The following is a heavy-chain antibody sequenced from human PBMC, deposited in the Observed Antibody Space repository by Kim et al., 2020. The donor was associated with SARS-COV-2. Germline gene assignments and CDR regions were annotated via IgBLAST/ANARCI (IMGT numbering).Heavy chain of an antibody. Sequence: NPTYAHKLQARVTMTTDTSTSTAYMELRSLRSDDTAVYYCARVFGEYFDSWGQGTLVTVSS. CDR2: NP. D-gene: IGHD3-10*02. J-gene: IGHJ4*02. V-gene: IGHV1-18*01. CDR3: ARVFGEYFDS.